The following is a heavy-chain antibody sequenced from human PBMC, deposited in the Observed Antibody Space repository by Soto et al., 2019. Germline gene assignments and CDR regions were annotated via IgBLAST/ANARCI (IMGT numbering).Heavy chain of an antibody. V-gene: IGHV4-59*11. CDR1: GGSISSHY. Sequence: ASETLSLTCTVSGGSISSHYWSWIRQPPGKGLEWIGYIYYSGSTNYNPSLKSRVTISVDTSKNQFSLKLSSVTAADTAVYYCARWWSGSRQGFDPWGQGTLVTVSS. J-gene: IGHJ5*02. CDR2: IYYSGST. CDR3: ARWWSGSRQGFDP. D-gene: IGHD3-3*01.